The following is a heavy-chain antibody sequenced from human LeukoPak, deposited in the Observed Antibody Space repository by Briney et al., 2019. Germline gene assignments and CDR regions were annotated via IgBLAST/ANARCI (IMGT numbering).Heavy chain of an antibody. CDR2: ITGSGST. V-gene: IGHV4-4*07. Sequence: PSETLSLTCSVSGDSINIYYWFWVRQPAGKGLEWIGRITGSGSTNYNPSLKSRVTMSVDTPKNQFSLRLTSVAAADSAVYYCARGAYDVLTGTHYNWCDPWGQGTLVIVSS. CDR1: GDSINIYY. CDR3: ARGAYDVLTGTHYNWCDP. D-gene: IGHD3-9*01. J-gene: IGHJ5*02.